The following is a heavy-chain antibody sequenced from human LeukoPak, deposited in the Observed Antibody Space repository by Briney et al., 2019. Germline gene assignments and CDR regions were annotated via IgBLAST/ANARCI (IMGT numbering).Heavy chain of an antibody. J-gene: IGHJ5*02. CDR3: SKDLTSDFGGDLDH. CDR1: GFTFSNYG. CDR2: ISFDGSQK. V-gene: IGHV3-30*02. Sequence: PGGSLRLSCAASGFTFSNYGMHWVRQAPGKGLEWVALISFDGSQKYYADSVKGRFTISRDNSKSTVYLQMNSLRVEDAAVYYCSKDLTSDFGGDLDHWGQGTLVTVSS. D-gene: IGHD3-10*01.